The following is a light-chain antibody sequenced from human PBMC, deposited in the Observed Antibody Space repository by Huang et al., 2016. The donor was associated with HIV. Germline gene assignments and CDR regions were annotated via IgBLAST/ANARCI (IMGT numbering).Light chain of an antibody. CDR3: QQYYSSLPLT. V-gene: IGKV1-NL1*01. J-gene: IGKJ4*01. CDR2: SAS. CDR1: QGIRNC. Sequence: DIQMTQSPSSLSASVGDRVTITCRASQGIRNCLAWYQQKPGKAPKLLLYSASRLESGVPSRFIGSGSGTDYTLTISSLQAEDFATYYCQQYYSSLPLTFGGGTKVEMK.